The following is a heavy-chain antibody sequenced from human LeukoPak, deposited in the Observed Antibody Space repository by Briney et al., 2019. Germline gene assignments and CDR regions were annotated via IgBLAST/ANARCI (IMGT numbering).Heavy chain of an antibody. D-gene: IGHD2-21*02. CDR3: AVGVKVVPAMDY. J-gene: IGHJ4*02. CDR1: GYTFTIYY. CDR2: ISPSGGTT. V-gene: IGHV1-46*01. Sequence: GASVKVSCKASGYTFTIYYMHWVRQAPGQGLEWMGVISPSGGTTTYAQKFQGRVTMTRNTSISTAYMELSSLRSEDTAVYYCAVGVKVVPAMDYWGQGTLVTVSS.